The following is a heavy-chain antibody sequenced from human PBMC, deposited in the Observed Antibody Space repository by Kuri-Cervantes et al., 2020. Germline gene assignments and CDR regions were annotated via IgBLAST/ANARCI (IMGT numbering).Heavy chain of an antibody. Sequence: ASVKVSCKASGYTFTSYDINWVRQATGQGLEWMGWMNPNSGNTGYAQKFQGRVTMTRNTSISTAYMELSSLRSEDTAVYYCTRDRHYDSSGLSGYWGQGTLVTVSS. CDR3: TRDRHYDSSGLSGY. V-gene: IGHV1-8*02. CDR1: GYTFTSYD. J-gene: IGHJ4*02. CDR2: MNPNSGNT. D-gene: IGHD3-22*01.